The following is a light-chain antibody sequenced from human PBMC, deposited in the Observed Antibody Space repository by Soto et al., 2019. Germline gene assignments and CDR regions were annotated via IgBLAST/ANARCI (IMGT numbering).Light chain of an antibody. CDR3: QAWDSRTAL. J-gene: IGLJ3*02. V-gene: IGLV3-1*01. CDR2: QDT. CDR1: KLGDKY. Sequence: SYELTQPHSVSVSPGQTASITCSGDKLGDKYASWYQQKPGQSPVLVIYQDTKRPSGIPERFSGSNSGNTATLTISGTQAMDEADYYCQAWDSRTALFGGGTKLTVL.